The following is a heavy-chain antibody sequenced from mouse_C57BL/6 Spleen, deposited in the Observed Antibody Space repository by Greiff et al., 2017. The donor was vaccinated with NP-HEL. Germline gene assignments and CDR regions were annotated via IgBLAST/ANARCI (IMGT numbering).Heavy chain of an antibody. CDR3: AKRIPSYDGSRMDAMDY. V-gene: IGHV5-12*01. CDR1: GFTFSDYY. D-gene: IGHD1-1*01. Sequence: DVKLMESGGGLVQPGGSLKLSCAASGFTFSDYYMYWVRQTPEKRLEWVAYISNGGGSTYYPDTVKGRFTISRDNAKNTLYLQMSRRKSEETAMYYCAKRIPSYDGSRMDAMDYWGQGTSVTVSS. J-gene: IGHJ4*01. CDR2: ISNGGGST.